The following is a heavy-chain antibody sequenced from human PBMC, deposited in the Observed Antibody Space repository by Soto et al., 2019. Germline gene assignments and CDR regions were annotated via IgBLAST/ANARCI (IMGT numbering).Heavy chain of an antibody. J-gene: IGHJ3*02. CDR3: ARDWENAFDI. CDR1: GFTFSSHG. D-gene: IGHD1-26*01. CDR2: IWYDGSHE. Sequence: QVQLVESGGGVVQPGRSLRLSCAASGFTFSSHGMHWVRQAPGKGLEWVAVIWYDGSHEFYADSVKGRFTISRDNSKNTLFLQMNSLRAEDKAVYYCARDWENAFDIWGQGTMVTVSS. V-gene: IGHV3-33*01.